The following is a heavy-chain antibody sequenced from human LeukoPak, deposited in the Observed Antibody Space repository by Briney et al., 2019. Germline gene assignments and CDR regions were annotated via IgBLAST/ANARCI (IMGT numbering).Heavy chain of an antibody. D-gene: IGHD1-26*01. J-gene: IGHJ4*02. V-gene: IGHV1-18*01. Sequence: ASVKVSCKASGYSFTTYGITWVRQAPGQGLEWRGWINVYNGNTNYAQKLQGRVTMTTDTSTSTAYMELRSLRSDDTAVYYCARDGAIVGATGDYWGQGTLVTVSS. CDR1: GYSFTTYG. CDR2: INVYNGNT. CDR3: ARDGAIVGATGDY.